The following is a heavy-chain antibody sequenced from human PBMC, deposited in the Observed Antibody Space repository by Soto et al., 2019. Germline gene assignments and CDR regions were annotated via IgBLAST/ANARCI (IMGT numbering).Heavy chain of an antibody. CDR3: ARDHCSSTSCQVRDKDYYYCMDV. CDR2: ISAYNGNT. CDR1: GYTFTSYG. Sequence: VSVKVSCKASGYTFTSYGISWVRQAPGQGLEWMGWISAYNGNTNYAQKLQGRVTMTTDTSTSTAYMELRSLRSDDTAVYYCARDHCSSTSCQVRDKDYYYCMDVWGQGTTVTVSS. J-gene: IGHJ6*02. D-gene: IGHD2-2*01. V-gene: IGHV1-18*01.